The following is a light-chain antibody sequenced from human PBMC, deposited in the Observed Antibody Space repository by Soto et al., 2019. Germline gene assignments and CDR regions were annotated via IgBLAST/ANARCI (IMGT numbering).Light chain of an antibody. CDR1: QSVSTN. V-gene: IGKV3-15*01. Sequence: EILMTQSPATLSVSPGERATLSCRASQSVSTNLAWYQQKPGQPPRLLISGASTRATGIPDRFNGSGSGTEFALTISSLQSEDFAVYYCQQYKNWPPYTFGQGTKVDI. J-gene: IGKJ2*01. CDR2: GAS. CDR3: QQYKNWPPYT.